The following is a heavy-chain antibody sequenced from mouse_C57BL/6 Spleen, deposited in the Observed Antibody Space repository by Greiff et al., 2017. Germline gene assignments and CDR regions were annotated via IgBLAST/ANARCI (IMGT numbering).Heavy chain of an antibody. Sequence: VQLQQSGPELVKPGASVKISCTASGYSFTDYNMNWVKQSNGKSLEWIGVINPNYGTTSYNQKFKGKATLTVDQSSSTAYMQLNSLTSEDSAVDYCARWGTTVVPYMDYWGQGTAVTVSS. V-gene: IGHV1-39*01. CDR2: INPNYGTT. D-gene: IGHD1-1*01. CDR1: GYSFTDYN. J-gene: IGHJ4*01. CDR3: ARWGTTVVPYMDY.